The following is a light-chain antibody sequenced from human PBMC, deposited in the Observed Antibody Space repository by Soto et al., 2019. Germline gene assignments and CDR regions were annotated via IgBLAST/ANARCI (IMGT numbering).Light chain of an antibody. CDR1: QSVGSA. CDR2: GAS. Sequence: EIVMTQSPATLSVSPGEKATLSCRASQSVGSAVAWYQHKPSQAPRLLIVGASIRAPGVPGRFSGGGSGTEFTFTISSLQSEDFAVYYCQQYRNWPPLTFGGGTSVEIK. CDR3: QQYRNWPPLT. V-gene: IGKV3-15*01. J-gene: IGKJ4*01.